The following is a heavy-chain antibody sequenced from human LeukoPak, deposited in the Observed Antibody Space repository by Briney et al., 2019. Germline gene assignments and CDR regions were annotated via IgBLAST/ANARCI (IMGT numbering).Heavy chain of an antibody. V-gene: IGHV3-7*04. CDR1: GFTFSSYW. Sequence: GGSLRLSCAASGFTFSSYWMSWVRRAPGKGLEWVANIKQDGSEKYYVDSVKGRFTISRDNAKNSLYLQMNSLRAEDTAVYYCARARIAAAPSPLDYWGQGTLVTVSS. CDR3: ARARIAAAPSPLDY. D-gene: IGHD6-13*01. CDR2: IKQDGSEK. J-gene: IGHJ4*02.